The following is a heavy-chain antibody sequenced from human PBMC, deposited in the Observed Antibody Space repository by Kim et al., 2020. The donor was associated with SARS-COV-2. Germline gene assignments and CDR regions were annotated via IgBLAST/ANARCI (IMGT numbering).Heavy chain of an antibody. Sequence: GGSLRLSCAASGFTFSSYGMHWVRQAPGKGLEWVSGMSRNSDNIVYADSVRGRFTISRDNAKNFLYLQMTSLRVEDTAVYYCAKVRSHYYSDAFDIWGQGTMVTVSS. CDR1: GFTFSSYG. CDR3: AKVRSHYYSDAFDI. V-gene: IGHV3-9*01. CDR2: MSRNSDNI. D-gene: IGHD3-10*01. J-gene: IGHJ3*02.